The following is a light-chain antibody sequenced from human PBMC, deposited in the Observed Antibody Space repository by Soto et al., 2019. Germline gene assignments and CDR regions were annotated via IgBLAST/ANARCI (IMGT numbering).Light chain of an antibody. CDR1: SSDVGGYKS. CDR3: CSFAGTSYV. CDR2: DVS. Sequence: QSALTQPRSVSGTPGQSVTISCTRTSSDVGGYKSVSWYQQHPGKAPKLMIYDVSKRPSGVPDRFSGSKSGNTASLTISGLQAEDEADYYCCSFAGTSYVFGTGTKLTVL. J-gene: IGLJ1*01. V-gene: IGLV2-11*01.